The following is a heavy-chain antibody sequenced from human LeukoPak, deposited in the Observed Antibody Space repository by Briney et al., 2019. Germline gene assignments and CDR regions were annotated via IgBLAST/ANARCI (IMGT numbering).Heavy chain of an antibody. CDR1: GGSISSSSYH. CDR3: ALRKGYWFDP. V-gene: IGHV4-39*01. J-gene: IGHJ5*02. Sequence: SETLSLTCTVSGGSISSSSYHWGWIRQPPGKGLEWIGSIYYSGSTYYNPSLKSRVNISVDTSNNQSYLKLNCVTAADTAVYYCALRKGYWFDPWGQGTLVTVSS. CDR2: IYYSGST. D-gene: IGHD1-14*01.